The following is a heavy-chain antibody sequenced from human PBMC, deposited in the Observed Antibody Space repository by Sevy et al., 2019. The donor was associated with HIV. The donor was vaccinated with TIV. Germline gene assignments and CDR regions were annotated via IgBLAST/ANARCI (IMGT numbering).Heavy chain of an antibody. V-gene: IGHV3-11*01. CDR1: GLALSDYY. J-gene: IGHJ4*02. D-gene: IGHD3-10*01. CDR2: ISGGGATI. CDR3: ARDPFHFLRGCF. Sequence: GGSLRLSCAASGLALSDYYMAWIRQAPGKGLEWVSYISGGGATIYYADSVKGRFTISRDNAKATLRLQMNSLRVDDTAVYFCARDPFHFLRGCFWGQGTQVTVSS.